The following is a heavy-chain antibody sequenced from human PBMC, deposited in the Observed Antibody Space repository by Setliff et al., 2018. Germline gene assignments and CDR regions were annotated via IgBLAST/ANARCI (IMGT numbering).Heavy chain of an antibody. CDR2: INHSGIT. V-gene: IGHV4-34*01. Sequence: PSETLSLTCAVYGGSFSGYYWRWIRQPPGKGLEWIGEINHSGITNYNPSLKSRVTISVDTSKNQFSLKLSSVTAADTAVYYCARGKVLYDYVWGSYRYEDYYYGMDVWGQGTTVTVSS. CDR3: ARGKVLYDYVWGSYRYEDYYYGMDV. J-gene: IGHJ6*02. CDR1: GGSFSGYY. D-gene: IGHD3-16*02.